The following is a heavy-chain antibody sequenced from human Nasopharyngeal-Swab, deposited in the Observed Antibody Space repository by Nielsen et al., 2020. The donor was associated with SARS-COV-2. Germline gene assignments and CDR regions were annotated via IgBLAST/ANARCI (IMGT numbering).Heavy chain of an antibody. J-gene: IGHJ6*02. V-gene: IGHV1-46*01. Sequence: WVRQAPGQGLEWMGRINPNSGGTSYAQKFQGRVTMTRDTSTSTVYMELSSLRSEDTAVYYCARGKDSSSSSRIWGYYGMDVWGQGTTVTVSS. D-gene: IGHD6-6*01. CDR2: INPNSGGT. CDR3: ARGKDSSSSSRIWGYYGMDV.